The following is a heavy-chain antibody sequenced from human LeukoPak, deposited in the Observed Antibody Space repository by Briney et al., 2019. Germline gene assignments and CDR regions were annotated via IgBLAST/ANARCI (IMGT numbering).Heavy chain of an antibody. V-gene: IGHV3-21*01. D-gene: IGHD2-2*01. Sequence: GGSLRLSCAASGFTFSSYSMNWVRQAPGKGLEWVSSISSSSSYIYYADSVKGRFTISRDNAKNLLYLQMNSLRAEDTAVYYCARDRFVVVPAAMYYYYGMDVWGQGTTVTVSS. CDR1: GFTFSSYS. J-gene: IGHJ6*02. CDR2: ISSSSSYI. CDR3: ARDRFVVVPAAMYYYYGMDV.